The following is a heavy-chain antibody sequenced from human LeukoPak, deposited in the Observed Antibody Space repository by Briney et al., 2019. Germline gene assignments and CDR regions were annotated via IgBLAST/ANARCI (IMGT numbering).Heavy chain of an antibody. V-gene: IGHV4-59*01. CDR2: ISYTGST. Sequence: SETLSLTCTVSGGSISPYFWSWIRQPPGKGLEWIGYISYTGSTNYNPSLKSRVTISVDTSKNQFSLQLTSVTAADTAVYYCARDDYRGVTNFDPWGQGTLVTVSS. D-gene: IGHD3-10*01. CDR3: ARDDYRGVTNFDP. J-gene: IGHJ5*02. CDR1: GGSISPYF.